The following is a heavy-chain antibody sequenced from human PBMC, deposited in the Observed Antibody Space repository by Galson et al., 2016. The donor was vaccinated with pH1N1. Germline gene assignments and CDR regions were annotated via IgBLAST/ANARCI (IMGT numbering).Heavy chain of an antibody. J-gene: IGHJ4*02. CDR1: GFTFDDYA. CDR2: ISWNSGSI. Sequence: SLRLSCAASGFTFDDYAMHWVRQAPEKGLEWVSGISWNSGSIGYANSVKGRFTISRDNAKNSLYLQMNSLRAEDTALYYCAKADGYYSGYFDYWGQGTLVTVSS. D-gene: IGHD3-3*01. V-gene: IGHV3-9*01. CDR3: AKADGYYSGYFDY.